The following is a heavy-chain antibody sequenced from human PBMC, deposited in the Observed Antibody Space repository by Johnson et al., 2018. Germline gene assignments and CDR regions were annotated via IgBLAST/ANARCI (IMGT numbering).Heavy chain of an antibody. D-gene: IGHD4/OR15-4a*01. CDR3: AREVRDRAFDI. CDR1: GFTFSSHW. CDR2: IKRDGSMR. J-gene: IGHJ3*02. V-gene: IGHV3-7*01. Sequence: VQLVQSGGGLVQXGGSLRLSCVGSGFTFSSHWMTWVRQAPGKGLEWVAHIKRDGSMRYFLDSVKGRFTITADNAKNALYLEMHNLRVAATALYYCAREVRDRAFDIWGQGIMVTVSS.